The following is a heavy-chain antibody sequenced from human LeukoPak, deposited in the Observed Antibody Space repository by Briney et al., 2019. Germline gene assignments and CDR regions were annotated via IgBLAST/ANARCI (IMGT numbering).Heavy chain of an antibody. J-gene: IGHJ4*02. CDR2: ISYDASNK. V-gene: IGHV3-30*18. CDR3: AKARYYGSGSYYLCDF. CDR1: GFXFSSYG. Sequence: PGRSLRLSCAASGFXFSSYGIHWVRQAPGKGLEWVAVISYDASNKDYADSVKGRFTISRDNSKSTLYLQMSSLRVEDTAVYYCAKARYYGSGSYYLCDFWGQGTLVTVSS. D-gene: IGHD3-10*01.